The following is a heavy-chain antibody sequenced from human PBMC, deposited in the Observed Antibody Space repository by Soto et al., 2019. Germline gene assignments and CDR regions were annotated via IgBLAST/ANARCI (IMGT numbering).Heavy chain of an antibody. CDR1: GGSVSSGSYY. V-gene: IGHV4-31*03. J-gene: IGHJ4*02. CDR3: ARYFVAGSPITFDY. CDR2: IYYTGNT. D-gene: IGHD6-13*01. Sequence: PSETLSLTCTVSGGSVSSGSYYWSWIRQHPGRGLEWIGYIYYTGNTYYNPSLKSRLAISVDTSKNQFSLKLTSVTAADTAVYYCARYFVAGSPITFDYWGQGTLVTVSS.